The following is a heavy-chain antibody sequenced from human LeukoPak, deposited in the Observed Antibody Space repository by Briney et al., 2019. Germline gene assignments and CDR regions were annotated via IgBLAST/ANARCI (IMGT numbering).Heavy chain of an antibody. D-gene: IGHD6-13*01. CDR2: IIPILGIA. V-gene: IGHV1-69*04. J-gene: IGHJ4*02. CDR3: ARVGYRIAAAGTEDY. Sequence: SVKVSCKASGGTFSSYAISWVRQAPGQGLEWMGRIIPILGIANYAQKFQGRVTITADKSTSTAYMELSSLRSEDTAVYYCARVGYRIAAAGTEDYWGQGTLVTVSS. CDR1: GGTFSSYA.